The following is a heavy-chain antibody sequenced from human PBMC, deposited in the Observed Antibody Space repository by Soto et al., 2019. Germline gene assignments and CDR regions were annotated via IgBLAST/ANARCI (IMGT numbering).Heavy chain of an antibody. V-gene: IGHV1-2*02. Sequence: SSVKVSCKASGYTFTSYDINWVGQATGQVLEWMVEISPQTGGTKYAHKYQGRVTMTRDTSITTVYMELSNLTADDTAVYYCGRGRRGELVILYSGKRTLVTASS. CDR2: ISPQTGGT. D-gene: IGHD3-3*02. J-gene: IGHJ4*02. CDR3: GRGRRGELVILY. CDR1: GYTFTSYD.